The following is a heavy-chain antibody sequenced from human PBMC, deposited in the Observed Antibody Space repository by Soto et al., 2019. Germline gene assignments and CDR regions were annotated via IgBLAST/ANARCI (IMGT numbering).Heavy chain of an antibody. V-gene: IGHV4-34*01. CDR3: ARGSETGGYSYGQHYFDY. D-gene: IGHD5-18*01. CDR2: INHSGST. Sequence: QVQLQQWGAGLLKPSETLSLTCAVYGGSFSGYYWSWIRQPPGKGLEWIGEINHSGSTNYNPSLKSRVTISVDTSKNQFSLKLSSVTAADTAVYYCARGSETGGYSYGQHYFDYWGQGTLVTVSS. J-gene: IGHJ4*02. CDR1: GGSFSGYY.